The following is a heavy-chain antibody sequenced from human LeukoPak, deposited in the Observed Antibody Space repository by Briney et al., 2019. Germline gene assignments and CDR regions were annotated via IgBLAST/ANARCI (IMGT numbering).Heavy chain of an antibody. V-gene: IGHV4-34*01. Sequence: SETLSLTCAVYGGSFSGYCWSWIRQPPGKGLEWIGEINHSGSTNYNPSLKSRVTISVDTSKNQFSLKLSSVTAADTAVYYCARDVFGLGDFDYWGQGTLVTVSS. D-gene: IGHD3/OR15-3a*01. CDR1: GGSFSGYC. CDR3: ARDVFGLGDFDY. CDR2: INHSGST. J-gene: IGHJ4*02.